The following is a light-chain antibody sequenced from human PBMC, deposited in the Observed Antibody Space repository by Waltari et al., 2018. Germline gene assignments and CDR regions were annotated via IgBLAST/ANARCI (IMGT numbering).Light chain of an antibody. CDR1: SRDVGGYDF. CDR2: DVY. J-gene: IGLJ2*01. V-gene: IGLV2-14*03. CDR3: SSYTSISTSVV. Sequence: QSALTQPASVSGSPGQSITISCTGTSRDVGGYDFVPCYQQYPGKAPKLVIYDVYYRPSGVSHRFSASKSGNTASLTISGLQTEDEADYYCSSYTSISTSVVFGGGTKLTVL.